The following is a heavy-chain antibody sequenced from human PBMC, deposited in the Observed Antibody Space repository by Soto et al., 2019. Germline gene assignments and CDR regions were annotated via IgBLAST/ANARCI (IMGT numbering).Heavy chain of an antibody. J-gene: IGHJ5*02. D-gene: IGHD3-10*01. CDR1: GFTVSSTY. CDR3: GRVKDWYGSRPGWIDP. Sequence: VQLVESGGGLVQPGGSLKLSCAASGFTVSSTYMSWVRQAPGKGLEWVSVISSGGSTEYADSVKGRFTTSRDNSKNTLYLQMNSLRAEDTAVYYCGRVKDWYGSRPGWIDPWGQGTLVTVSS. V-gene: IGHV3-66*01. CDR2: ISSGGST.